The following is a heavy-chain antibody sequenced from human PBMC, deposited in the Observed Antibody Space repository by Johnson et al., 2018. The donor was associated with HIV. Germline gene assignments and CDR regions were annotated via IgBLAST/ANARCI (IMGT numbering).Heavy chain of an antibody. CDR2: IGTAGDT. Sequence: EVQLVESGGGLVQPGGSLRLSCAASGFTFSSYDMHWVRQATGKGLEWVSAIGTAGDTYYPGSVKGRFTISRENAKNSLYLQMNSLRAEDTAVYYCARGDYYDSSGYPLGAFDIWGQGTMVTVSS. D-gene: IGHD3-22*01. J-gene: IGHJ3*02. CDR1: GFTFSSYD. CDR3: ARGDYYDSSGYPLGAFDI. V-gene: IGHV3-13*01.